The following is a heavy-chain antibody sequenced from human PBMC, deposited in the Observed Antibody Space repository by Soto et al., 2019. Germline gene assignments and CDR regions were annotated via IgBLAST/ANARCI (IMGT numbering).Heavy chain of an antibody. CDR3: AKGSAVAGKANYYGMDV. J-gene: IGHJ6*02. V-gene: IGHV3-23*01. CDR1: GFTFSSYG. D-gene: IGHD6-19*01. Sequence: GSLRLSCAASGFTFSSYGMSWVRHAPGKGLEWVSAISGSGSSTYYADSVKGRFTISRDNSKNTLYLQMNSLRAEDTAVYYCAKGSAVAGKANYYGMDVWGQGTTVTVSS. CDR2: ISGSGSST.